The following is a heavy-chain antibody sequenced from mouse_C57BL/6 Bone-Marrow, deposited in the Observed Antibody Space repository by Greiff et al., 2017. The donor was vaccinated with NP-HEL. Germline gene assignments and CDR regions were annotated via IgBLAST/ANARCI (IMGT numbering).Heavy chain of an antibody. CDR3: ASITTVVAGAMDY. Sequence: VKLQQPGAELVRPGTSVKLSCKASGYTFTSYWMHWVKQRPGQGLEWIGVIDPSDSYTNYNQKFKGKATLTVDTSSSTAYMQLSSLTSEDSAVYYCASITTVVAGAMDYWGQGTSVTVSS. D-gene: IGHD1-1*01. J-gene: IGHJ4*01. V-gene: IGHV1-59*01. CDR2: IDPSDSYT. CDR1: GYTFTSYW.